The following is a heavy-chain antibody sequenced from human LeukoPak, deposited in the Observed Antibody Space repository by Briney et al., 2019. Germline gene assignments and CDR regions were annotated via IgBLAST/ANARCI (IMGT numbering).Heavy chain of an antibody. CDR3: ARVYCSGGSCYSVLDY. J-gene: IGHJ4*02. D-gene: IGHD2-15*01. V-gene: IGHV3-48*03. CDR1: GFTFSSYE. CDR2: ISSSGSTI. Sequence: GGSLRLSCAASGFTFSSYEMNWVRQAPGKGLEWVSYISSSGSTIYYADSVKGRFTISRDNAKNSLFLQMNSLRAEDTAVYYCARVYCSGGSCYSVLDYWGQGTLVTVSS.